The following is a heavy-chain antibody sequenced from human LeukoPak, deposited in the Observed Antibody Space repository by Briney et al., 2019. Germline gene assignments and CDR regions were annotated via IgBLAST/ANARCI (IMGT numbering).Heavy chain of an antibody. J-gene: IGHJ4*02. CDR3: ATRYGSGPRGFDY. CDR2: IIPIFGTA. D-gene: IGHD3-10*01. Sequence: ASVKVSCKASGYTFTSYDINWVRQATGQGLEWMGGIIPIFGTANYAQKFQGRVTITADKSTSTAYMELSSLRSEDTAVYYCATRYGSGPRGFDYWGQGTLVTVSS. CDR1: GYTFTSYD. V-gene: IGHV1-69*06.